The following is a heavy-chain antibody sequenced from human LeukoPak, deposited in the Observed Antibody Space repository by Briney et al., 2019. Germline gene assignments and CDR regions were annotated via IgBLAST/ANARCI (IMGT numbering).Heavy chain of an antibody. J-gene: IGHJ6*03. CDR1: GGSISSSSYY. CDR2: IYYSGST. Sequence: SETLSLTCTVSGGSISSSSYYWGWIRQPPGKGLEWIGSIYYSGSTYYNPSLKSRVTISVDTSKNQFSLKLSSVTAADTALYYCARLSSVWIKDYYYYMDIWGKGTTVIVSS. V-gene: IGHV4-39*07. CDR3: ARLSSVWIKDYYYYMDI. D-gene: IGHD5-12*01.